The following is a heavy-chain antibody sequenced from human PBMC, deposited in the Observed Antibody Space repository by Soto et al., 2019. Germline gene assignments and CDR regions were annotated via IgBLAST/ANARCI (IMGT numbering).Heavy chain of an antibody. J-gene: IGHJ4*02. D-gene: IGHD4-17*01. CDR3: SRTTSYPDY. CDR2: IRSKAYGGTT. Sequence: GGSLRLSCAAAGFTFGDYAMTWFRQAPGRGLEWVGFIRSKAYGGTTEYAASVKGRFTISRDDSKSIAYLQMNSLKTEDTAVNYCSRTTSYPDYWGQGTLVTVSS. CDR1: GFTFGDYA. V-gene: IGHV3-49*03.